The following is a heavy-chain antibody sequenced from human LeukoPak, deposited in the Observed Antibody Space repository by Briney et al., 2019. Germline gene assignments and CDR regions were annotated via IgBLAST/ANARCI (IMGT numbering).Heavy chain of an antibody. CDR2: TNSDGSLP. D-gene: IGHD6-13*01. Sequence: PGGSLRLSCAASGFTFSRYWMHWVRQAPAKGLVWVSRTNSDGSLPSYADSVKGRFTISRDNAKNTLYLQMNSLGVEDTAIYYCARGLPGYSNTWNDHWGQGTLVTVSS. CDR3: ARGLPGYSNTWNDH. J-gene: IGHJ5*02. CDR1: GFTFSRYW. V-gene: IGHV3-74*01.